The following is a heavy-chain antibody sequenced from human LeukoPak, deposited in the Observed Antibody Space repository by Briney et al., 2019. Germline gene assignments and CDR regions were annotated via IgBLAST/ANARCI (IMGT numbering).Heavy chain of an antibody. V-gene: IGHV1-8*01. CDR3: ATQRPVYGIAAAGRLDP. CDR2: MNPNSGNT. Sequence: ASVKVSCKASGYTFTSYDINWVRQATGQGLEWMGWMNPNSGNTGYAQKFQGRVTMTRNTSISTAYMELSSLRSEDMAVYYCATQRPVYGIAAAGRLDPWGQGTLVTVSS. D-gene: IGHD6-13*01. CDR1: GYTFTSYD. J-gene: IGHJ5*02.